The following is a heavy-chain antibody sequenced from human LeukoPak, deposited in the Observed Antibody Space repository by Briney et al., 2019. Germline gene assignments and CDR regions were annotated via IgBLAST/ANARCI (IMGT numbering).Heavy chain of an antibody. Sequence: GGSLRLSCGASGFTFSSYSMNWVRQAPGKGVEWVSYISSTSSTIYYADSVKGRFTISRDNGRNSLYLQMNSLWAEDTAVYYCARDPDYGGGFDYWGQGTLVTVSS. CDR3: ARDPDYGGGFDY. J-gene: IGHJ4*02. V-gene: IGHV3-48*01. D-gene: IGHD4-17*01. CDR2: ISSTSSTI. CDR1: GFTFSSYS.